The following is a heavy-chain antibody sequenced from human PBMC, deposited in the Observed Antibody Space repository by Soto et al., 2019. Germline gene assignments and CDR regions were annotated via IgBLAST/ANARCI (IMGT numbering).Heavy chain of an antibody. Sequence: VRLSCAASGFTFSSYWMNWVRQAPGKGLEWVANINQDGNEDNLLDSVKGRFTISRDNAKNSLFLQMNSLRVDDTAVYYCARTGDGHHDFLDYWGQGALVTAPQ. CDR1: GFTFSSYW. V-gene: IGHV3-7*01. CDR2: INQDGNED. J-gene: IGHJ4*02. D-gene: IGHD1-1*01. CDR3: ARTGDGHHDFLDY.